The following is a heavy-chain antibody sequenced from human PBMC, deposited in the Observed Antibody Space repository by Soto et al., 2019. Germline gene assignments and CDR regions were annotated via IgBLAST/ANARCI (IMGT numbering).Heavy chain of an antibody. D-gene: IGHD2-15*01. V-gene: IGHV3-11*01. Sequence: GGSLRLSCAASGFTFSNNYMSWIRQAPGKGLEWVSCINTGGTSIYYAESVKGRFTISRDNTKNSLYLQLNSLRAEDTAVYYCARGVYSMDVWGQGTAVTVSS. J-gene: IGHJ6*02. CDR2: INTGGTSI. CDR3: ARGVYSMDV. CDR1: GFTFSNNY.